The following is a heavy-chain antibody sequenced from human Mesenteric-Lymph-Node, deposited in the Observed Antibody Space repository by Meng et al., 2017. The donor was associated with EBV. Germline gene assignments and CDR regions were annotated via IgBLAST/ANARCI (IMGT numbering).Heavy chain of an antibody. J-gene: IGHJ5*02. CDR3: AKANSSGRSSWFDP. CDR2: VFHSGTT. CDR1: GGSIATYNW. Sequence: GPVLVSPWGTPSLTCAVSGGSIATYNWWSWVRQPPGKGLEWIGEVFHSGTTNSNASLRSRLTISVDKSKNQFSLKLTSVTAADTAVYYCAKANSSGRSSWFDPWGQGTLVTVSS. V-gene: IGHV4-4*02. D-gene: IGHD3-10*01.